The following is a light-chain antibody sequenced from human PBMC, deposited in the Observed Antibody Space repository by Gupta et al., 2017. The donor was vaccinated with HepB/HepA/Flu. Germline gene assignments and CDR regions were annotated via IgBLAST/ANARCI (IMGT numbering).Light chain of an antibody. V-gene: IGKV1-5*03. CDR3: QQYHASPLT. J-gene: IGKJ4*01. Sequence: DIQMTQSPSTLSASVGDRVTITCRASQRISTWLAWYQQKPGKAPKLLIYKASTLEGGVPSRFSGSGYGTEFTLTINSLQPDDFAIYYCQQYHASPLTFGGWTKVEI. CDR2: KAS. CDR1: QRISTW.